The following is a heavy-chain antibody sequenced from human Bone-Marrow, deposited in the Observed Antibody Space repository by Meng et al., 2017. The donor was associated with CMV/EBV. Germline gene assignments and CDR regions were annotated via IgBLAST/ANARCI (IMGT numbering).Heavy chain of an antibody. D-gene: IGHD3-16*01. CDR1: GGSVSFGDYY. CDR2: IYYSGST. V-gene: IGHV4-61*08. CDR3: ARGGGRRRDAFDI. J-gene: IGHJ3*02. Sequence: GSLRLSCSVAGGSVSFGDYYWNWIRQPPGKGLEWIGYIYYSGSTNYNPSLKSRVTMSVDTSKNQFSLKLSSVTAADTAVYYCARGGGRRRDAFDIWGQGTMVTVSS.